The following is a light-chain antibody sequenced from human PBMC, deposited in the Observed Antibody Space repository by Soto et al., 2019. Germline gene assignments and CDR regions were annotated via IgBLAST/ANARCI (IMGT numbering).Light chain of an antibody. CDR3: QTWGTGLVV. V-gene: IGLV4-69*01. J-gene: IGLJ2*01. CDR1: SGHSRYA. Sequence: QPVLTQLPSASASLGASVKLTCTLSSGHSRYAIAWHQQQPEKGPRYLMKVTSDGSHIKGDGIPDRFSGSSSGAERYLTISSFQSEDEADYYYQTWGTGLVVFGGGTKLTVL. CDR2: VTSDGSH.